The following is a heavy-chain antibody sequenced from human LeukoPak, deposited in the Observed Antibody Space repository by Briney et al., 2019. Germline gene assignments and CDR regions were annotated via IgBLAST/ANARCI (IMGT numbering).Heavy chain of an antibody. CDR3: VRDWPLVIKDS. Sequence: GASVKVSCKASGYTFTNYGISWLRQAPGQGLEWMGRINTNNGNTNYAQKFQSRVTITTETTTTTAYMELRSLTSADTTGHLCVRDWPLVIKDSWGQGPVVTASS. CDR1: GYTFTNYG. D-gene: IGHD3-9*01. J-gene: IGHJ4*02. V-gene: IGHV1-18*01. CDR2: INTNNGNT.